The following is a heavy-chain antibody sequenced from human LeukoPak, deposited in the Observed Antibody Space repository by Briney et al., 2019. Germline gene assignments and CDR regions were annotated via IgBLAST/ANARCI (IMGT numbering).Heavy chain of an antibody. V-gene: IGHV4-38-2*02. Sequence: NPSETLSLTCTVSGYSISSGYYWGWIRQPPGKGLEWIGSIYHSGSTYYNPSLKSRVTISLDTSKNQFSLNLSSVTAADTAIYYCAKNPHHDDDADEGFDYWGQGTLVTVSS. J-gene: IGHJ4*02. D-gene: IGHD3-16*01. CDR1: GYSISSGYY. CDR3: AKNPHHDDDADEGFDY. CDR2: IYHSGST.